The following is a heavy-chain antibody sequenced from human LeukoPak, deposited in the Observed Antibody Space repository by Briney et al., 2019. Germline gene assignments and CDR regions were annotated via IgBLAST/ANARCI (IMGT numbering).Heavy chain of an antibody. V-gene: IGHV3-23*01. D-gene: IGHD3-22*01. J-gene: IGHJ4*02. CDR3: ARVISGYYHY. CDR1: GFTFSSYA. Sequence: TGGSLRLSCAASGFTFSSYAMSWVRQAPGKGLEWVSTISGSGSSTYYADSVKGRFTISRDNSKNTLYLQMNSLRAEDTAVYYCARVISGYYHYWGQGTLVTVSS. CDR2: ISGSGSST.